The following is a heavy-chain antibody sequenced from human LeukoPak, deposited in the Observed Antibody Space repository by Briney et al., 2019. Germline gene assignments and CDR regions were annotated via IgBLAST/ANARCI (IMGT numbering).Heavy chain of an antibody. CDR3: AKTAAAVTMHYFDY. CDR2: ISGSGGTT. V-gene: IGHV3-23*01. Sequence: GGSLRLSCAASGFIFSSCAMNWVRQAPGKGLEWVSTISGSGGTTYYADSVKGRFTISRDNSKNTLSLQMNSLRADDTAVYYCAKTAAAVTMHYFDYWGQGTLVTVSS. D-gene: IGHD4-17*01. CDR1: GFIFSSCA. J-gene: IGHJ4*02.